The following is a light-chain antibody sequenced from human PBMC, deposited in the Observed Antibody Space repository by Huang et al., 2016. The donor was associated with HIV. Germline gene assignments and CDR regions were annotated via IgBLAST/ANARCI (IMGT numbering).Light chain of an antibody. CDR1: QGISSY. CDR3: QQLNSLYT. CDR2: AAS. J-gene: IGKJ2*01. Sequence: IQLTQSPSSLSASVGDRVTITCRASQGISSYLAWYQQKPGKAPKLLIYAASTLQRGVPSRFSGSGSGTDFTLTISSLQPEDFATYYCQQLNSLYTFGQGTKLEIK. V-gene: IGKV1-9*01.